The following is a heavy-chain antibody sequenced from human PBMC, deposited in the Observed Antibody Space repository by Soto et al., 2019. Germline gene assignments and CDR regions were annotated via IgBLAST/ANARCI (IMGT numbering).Heavy chain of an antibody. Sequence: ELQLLESGGGFVQPGVSLRLSCGASGFTFNNYAMTWLRQPPGKGLEWVSTISGTGRRTYYSDSVEGRFTISRDDVNSTVYLQMNSLRAEDTAMYFCAKDVSRNSSVWEPVENWGQGTLVTVAS. J-gene: IGHJ4*02. CDR2: ISGTGRRT. CDR3: AKDVSRNSSVWEPVEN. CDR1: GFTFNNYA. D-gene: IGHD3-22*01. V-gene: IGHV3-23*01.